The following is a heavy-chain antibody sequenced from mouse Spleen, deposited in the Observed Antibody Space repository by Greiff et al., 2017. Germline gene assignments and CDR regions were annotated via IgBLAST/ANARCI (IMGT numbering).Heavy chain of an antibody. CDR2: IWAGGST. CDR3: ARENYRYDEGPWFAY. CDR1: GFSLTSYG. J-gene: IGHJ3*01. Sequence: QVQLQQSGPGLVAPSQSLSITCTVSGFSLTSYGVHWVRQPPGKGLEWLGVIWAGGSTNYNSALMSRLSISKDNSKSQVFLKMNSLQTDDTAMYYCARENYRYDEGPWFAYWGQGTLVTVSA. D-gene: IGHD2-14*01. V-gene: IGHV2-9*02.